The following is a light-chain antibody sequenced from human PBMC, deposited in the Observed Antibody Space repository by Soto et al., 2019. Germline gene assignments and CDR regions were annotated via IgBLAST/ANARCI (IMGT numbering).Light chain of an antibody. J-gene: IGLJ2*01. CDR1: SSDIGAYKF. V-gene: IGLV2-8*01. Sequence: QSALTQPPSASGSPGQSVAISCTGTSSDIGAYKFVSWYQQHPGKAPKLIIYEVSIRPSGVPDRFSGSKSGNTASLTVSGLLAEDEADSYCSLYAGTHSVFFGGGTKVTV. CDR3: SLYAGTHSVF. CDR2: EVS.